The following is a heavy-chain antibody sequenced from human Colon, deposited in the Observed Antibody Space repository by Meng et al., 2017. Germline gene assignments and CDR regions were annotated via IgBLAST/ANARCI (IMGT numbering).Heavy chain of an antibody. Sequence: QVQLQESGPGLGQPSQPLSLTCTVAGGSISSGDYYWSWIRQPPGKGLEWIGYIYYSGSTYSNASLKSRVTISIDRSKNQFSLKLSSVTAADTAVYYCARDRKHYGERGWFDPWGQGTLVTVSS. CDR1: GGSISSGDYY. J-gene: IGHJ5*02. V-gene: IGHV4-30-4*01. CDR2: IYYSGST. CDR3: ARDRKHYGERGWFDP. D-gene: IGHD4-17*01.